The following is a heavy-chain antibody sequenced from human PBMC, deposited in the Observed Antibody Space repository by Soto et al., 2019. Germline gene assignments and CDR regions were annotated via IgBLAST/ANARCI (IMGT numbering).Heavy chain of an antibody. J-gene: IGHJ6*03. CDR1: VFPRSNNY. CDR2: IYSGGST. Sequence: PEXALILSSAASVFPRSNNYISWVGQAPGKGPEWVSVIYSGGSTYYADSVKGRFTISRDNSKNTLYLQMNSLRDEDTAVYYCASGYGDDYYYCMEVWGKGTTVIVSS. V-gene: IGHV3-66*01. D-gene: IGHD4-17*01. CDR3: ASGYGDDYYYCMEV.